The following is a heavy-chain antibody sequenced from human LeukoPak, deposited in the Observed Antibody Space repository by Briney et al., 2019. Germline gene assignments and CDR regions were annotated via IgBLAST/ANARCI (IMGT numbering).Heavy chain of an antibody. V-gene: IGHV3-30*02. D-gene: IGHD4-17*01. CDR2: IRSDGVSK. CDR1: GFSFITYG. CDR3: NGDYDY. Sequence: GGSLRLSYAASGFSFITYGMHWVRQAPGKGLEWVAFIRSDGVSKYYADSVKGRFTISRDNSKNTLYLQMNSLRAEDTAVYYCNGDYDYWGQGTLVTVSS. J-gene: IGHJ4*02.